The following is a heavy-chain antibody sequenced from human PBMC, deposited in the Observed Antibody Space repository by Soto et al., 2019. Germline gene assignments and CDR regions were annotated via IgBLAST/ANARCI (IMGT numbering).Heavy chain of an antibody. J-gene: IGHJ6*02. CDR3: ARDSRSGYGMDV. V-gene: IGHV3-48*02. D-gene: IGHD3-3*01. Sequence: EVQLVESGGGLVQPGGSLRLSCAASGFTFSGYSMNWVRQAPGKGLEWVSYITSGSRIIYYADSVKGRFTISRDNGKRSLYLQMNSLRDEDTAVYDCARDSRSGYGMDVWGQGTTVTVSS. CDR2: ITSGSRII. CDR1: GFTFSGYS.